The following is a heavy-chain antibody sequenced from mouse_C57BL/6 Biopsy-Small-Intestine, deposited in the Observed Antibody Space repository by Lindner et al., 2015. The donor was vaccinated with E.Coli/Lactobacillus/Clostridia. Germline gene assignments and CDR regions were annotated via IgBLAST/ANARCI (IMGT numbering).Heavy chain of an antibody. Sequence: VQLQESGPELVKPGASVKMSCKASGYTFTDYNMHWVKQSHGKSLEWIGYINPNNGGTSYNQKFKGKATLTVNKSSSTAYMELRSLTSGDSAAYYCAAEGYDFDYWGQGTTLTVSS. CDR2: INPNNGGT. CDR3: AAEGYDFDY. D-gene: IGHD2-2*01. CDR1: GYTFTDYN. V-gene: IGHV1-22*01. J-gene: IGHJ2*01.